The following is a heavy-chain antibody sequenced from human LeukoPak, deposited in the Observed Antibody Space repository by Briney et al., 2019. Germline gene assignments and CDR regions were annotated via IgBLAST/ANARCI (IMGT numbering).Heavy chain of an antibody. V-gene: IGHV4-39*01. CDR1: PGPTTIGIHP. CDR3: VRHDGRGGATMGALDS. Sequence: SETLSLTATFLPGPTTIGIHPWAWTRQPPGKGLDWIGTINYGRTTYYNPSLSSRVTISVVTSKNQFSLQLNSVTAADTAIYYCVRHDGRGGATMGALDSWGQGSLVTVSS. CDR2: INYGRTT. J-gene: IGHJ4*02. D-gene: IGHD5-12*01.